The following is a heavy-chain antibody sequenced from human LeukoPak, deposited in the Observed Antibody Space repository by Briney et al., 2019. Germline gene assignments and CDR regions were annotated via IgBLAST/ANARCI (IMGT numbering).Heavy chain of an antibody. J-gene: IGHJ3*02. Sequence: GGSLRLSCAASGFTISSYALSWVRQAPGKGLEWVSAISGSGGSTYYADSVKGRFTISRDNSKNTLYLQMNSLRAEDTAVYYCAKDRGVVDIVVVPAEAFDIWGQGTMVTVSS. CDR2: ISGSGGST. CDR1: GFTISSYA. V-gene: IGHV3-23*01. CDR3: AKDRGVVDIVVVPAEAFDI. D-gene: IGHD2-2*03.